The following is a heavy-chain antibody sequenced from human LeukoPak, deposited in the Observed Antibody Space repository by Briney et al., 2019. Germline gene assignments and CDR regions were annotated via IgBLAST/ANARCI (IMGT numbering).Heavy chain of an antibody. CDR2: IYSGGNI. Sequence: GGSLRLSCVASGFTFSNYGMHWVRQAPGKGLEWVSVIYSGGNIYYIESVKGRFTISRDTSKNTLYLQMNSLRAEDTAVYFCAGRHCSGGGCYFAGADPFDYWGQGTLVTVSS. CDR1: GFTFSNYG. J-gene: IGHJ4*02. V-gene: IGHV3-NL1*01. CDR3: AGRHCSGGGCYFAGADPFDY. D-gene: IGHD2-15*01.